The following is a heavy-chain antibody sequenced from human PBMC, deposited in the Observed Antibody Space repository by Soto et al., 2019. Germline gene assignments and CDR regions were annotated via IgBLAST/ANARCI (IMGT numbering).Heavy chain of an antibody. CDR1: GFTFSTYA. CDR3: AKFRYYDSSGYYPYDAFDI. CDR2: ISFDGTKR. V-gene: IGHV3-30*18. D-gene: IGHD3-22*01. J-gene: IGHJ3*02. Sequence: GESLKISCAASGFTFSTYAMHWVCQAPGKGLEWVALISFDGTKRYYSDSFKGRFTISRDNSENTLYLQMNSLRVEDTAVYYCAKFRYYDSSGYYPYDAFDIWGQGTKVTVSS.